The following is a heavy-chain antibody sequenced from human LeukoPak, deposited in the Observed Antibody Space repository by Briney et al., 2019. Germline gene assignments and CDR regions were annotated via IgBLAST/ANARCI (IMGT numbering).Heavy chain of an antibody. V-gene: IGHV3-20*04. CDR2: INWNGGST. J-gene: IGHJ3*02. Sequence: GGSLRLSCAASGFTFDDYGMSWVRQAPGKGLEWVSGINWNGGSTGYADSVKGRFTISRDNAKNSLDLQMNSLRAEDTALYYCARVRNGYSYDAFDIWGQGTMVTVSS. CDR3: ARVRNGYSYDAFDI. D-gene: IGHD5-24*01. CDR1: GFTFDDYG.